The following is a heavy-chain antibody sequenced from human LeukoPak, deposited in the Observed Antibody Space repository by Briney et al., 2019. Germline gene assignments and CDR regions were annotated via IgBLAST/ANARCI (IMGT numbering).Heavy chain of an antibody. CDR2: INHSGST. D-gene: IGHD2-15*01. Sequence: PSETLSLTCAVYGGSFSGYYWSWIRQPPGKGLEWIGEINHSGSTNYNPSLKSRVTISVDTSKNQFSLKLSSVTAADTAVYYCARNRRYCSGGSCYIWFDPWGQGTLVTVSS. V-gene: IGHV4-34*01. CDR3: ARNRRYCSGGSCYIWFDP. CDR1: GGSFSGYY. J-gene: IGHJ5*02.